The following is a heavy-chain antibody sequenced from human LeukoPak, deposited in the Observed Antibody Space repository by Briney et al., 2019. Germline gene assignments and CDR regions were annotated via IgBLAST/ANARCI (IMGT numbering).Heavy chain of an antibody. CDR3: ARAPPYVEGDYGRWYFDL. Sequence: SETLSPTCTVSGGSISSYYWSRIRQTAGKGLEWIGRIYTSGSTNYNPSLTSRVNVSVDTSITQFYLKLSSVTAADTAVYYRARAPPYVEGDYGRWYFDLWGRGTLVTVSS. CDR2: IYTSGST. J-gene: IGHJ2*01. D-gene: IGHD4-17*01. V-gene: IGHV4-4*07. CDR1: GGSISSYY.